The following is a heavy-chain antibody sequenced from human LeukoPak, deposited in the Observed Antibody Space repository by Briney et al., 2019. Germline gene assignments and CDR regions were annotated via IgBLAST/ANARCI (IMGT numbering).Heavy chain of an antibody. CDR3: ARDPYYYGSGSVWFDP. CDR2: INWNGGST. Sequence: GGSLRLSCAASGFTFDDYGMSWVRQAPGKGLEWVSGINWNGGSTGYADSVKGRFTISRDNAKNSLYLQMNSLKAEDTALYYRARDPYYYGSGSVWFDPWGQGTLVTVSS. CDR1: GFTFDDYG. D-gene: IGHD3-10*01. V-gene: IGHV3-20*04. J-gene: IGHJ5*02.